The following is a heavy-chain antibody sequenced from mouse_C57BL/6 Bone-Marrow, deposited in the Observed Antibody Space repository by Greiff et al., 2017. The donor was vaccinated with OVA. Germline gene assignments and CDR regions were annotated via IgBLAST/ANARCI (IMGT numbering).Heavy chain of an antibody. CDR3: TRLLRYGYFDV. CDR2: IDPENGDT. Sequence: VQLQQSGAELVRPGASVKLSCTASGFNIKDDYMHWVQQRPEQGLEWIGWIDPENGDTEYASKFQGKATITADTSSNTAYLQLSSLTSEDTAVYYCTRLLRYGYFDVWGTGTTVTVSS. CDR1: GFNIKDDY. V-gene: IGHV14-4*01. J-gene: IGHJ1*03. D-gene: IGHD1-1*01.